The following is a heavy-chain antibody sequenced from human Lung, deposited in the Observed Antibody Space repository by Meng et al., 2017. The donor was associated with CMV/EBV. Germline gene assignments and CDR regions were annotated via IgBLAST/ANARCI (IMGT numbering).Heavy chain of an antibody. J-gene: IGHJ4*02. D-gene: IGHD3-10*01. CDR1: GFAFNNFW. CDR2: VDGAGAGI. Sequence: SCEASGFAFNNFWMHWVRQDPGKGLLWVSCVDGAGAGIMYADSVKGRFTISRDPARNTVYLQMNNLRVDDTAVYYCVRDRGLGGIASWGQGTLVTVSS. CDR3: VRDRGLGGIAS. V-gene: IGHV3-74*03.